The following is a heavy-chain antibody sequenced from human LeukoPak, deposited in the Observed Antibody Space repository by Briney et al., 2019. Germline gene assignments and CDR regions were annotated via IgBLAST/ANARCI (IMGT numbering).Heavy chain of an antibody. CDR1: GDSIRSYH. J-gene: IGHJ3*02. V-gene: IGHV4-59*08. CDR2: IYYSGST. Sequence: SETLSLTCTVSGDSIRSYHWSWTRQPPGKGLEWIGYIYYSGSTNYNPSLKSRVTISVDTSKNQFSLKLSSVTAADTAVYYCACQTNDAFDIWGQGTMVTVSS. CDR3: ACQTNDAFDI.